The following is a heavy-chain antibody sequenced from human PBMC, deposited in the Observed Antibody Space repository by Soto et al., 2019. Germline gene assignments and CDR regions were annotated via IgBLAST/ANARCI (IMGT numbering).Heavy chain of an antibody. CDR3: AHRERLSSGWQTFDY. CDR1: GFSLSTSAVG. CDR2: IYWDGIE. D-gene: IGHD6-19*01. V-gene: IGHV2-5*02. Sequence: QITLKESGPTLVKPTQTLTLTCTFSGFSLSTSAVGVGWIRQPPGKALEWLALIYWDGIERYSPSLKSRLTITKDTSKNQVVLTMTNMDPVDTATYYCAHRERLSSGWQTFDYWGQGTLVTVSS. J-gene: IGHJ4*02.